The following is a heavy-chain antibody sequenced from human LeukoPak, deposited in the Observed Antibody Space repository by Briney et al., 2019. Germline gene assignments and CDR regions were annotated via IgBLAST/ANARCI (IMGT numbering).Heavy chain of an antibody. CDR2: IYYGGST. Sequence: SETLSLTCTVSGGSISSYYWSWIRQPPGKGLEWIGYIYYGGSTNYNPSLKSRVTISVDTSKNQFSLKLSSVTAADTAVYYCARDGFPAAIDAFDIWGQGTMVTVSS. CDR1: GGSISSYY. V-gene: IGHV4-59*01. CDR3: ARDGFPAAIDAFDI. J-gene: IGHJ3*02. D-gene: IGHD2-2*01.